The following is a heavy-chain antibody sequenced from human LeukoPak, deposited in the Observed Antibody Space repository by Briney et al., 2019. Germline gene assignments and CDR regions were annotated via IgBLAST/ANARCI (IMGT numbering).Heavy chain of an antibody. Sequence: GGSLRLSCAASGFTFSSYEMNWVRQAPGKGLEWVSYISSSGSTIYYADSVKGRFTISRDNAKNSLYLQMNSLRAEDTAVYYCAKDEYCSGGSCLTDWGQGTLVTVSS. CDR3: AKDEYCSGGSCLTD. CDR1: GFTFSSYE. D-gene: IGHD2-15*01. CDR2: ISSSGSTI. V-gene: IGHV3-48*03. J-gene: IGHJ4*02.